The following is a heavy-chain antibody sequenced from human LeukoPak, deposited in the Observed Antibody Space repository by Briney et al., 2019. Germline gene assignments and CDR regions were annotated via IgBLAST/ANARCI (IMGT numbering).Heavy chain of an antibody. CDR1: GFTFSSYS. Sequence: GGSLRLSCAASGFTFSSYSMNWVRQAPGKGLEWVSYISSSSSTIYYADSVKGRFTISRDNAKNSLYLQMNSLRAEDTAVYYCAGNSGSYKMSPVYWGQGTLVTVSS. CDR3: AGNSGSYKMSPVY. V-gene: IGHV3-48*01. CDR2: ISSSSSTI. J-gene: IGHJ4*02. D-gene: IGHD3-10*01.